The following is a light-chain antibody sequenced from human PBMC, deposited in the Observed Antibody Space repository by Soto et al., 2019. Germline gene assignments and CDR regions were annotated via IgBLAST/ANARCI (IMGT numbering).Light chain of an antibody. Sequence: EIVMTQSPATLSVSPGERVTLSCRASQSVSSNLAWYQKKPAQPPRLLIYDASTRASGCPARFSGSGSGTEFALTISSLQSEDFAVYYCQQYTKWPRTFGQGTKVDIK. CDR3: QQYTKWPRT. V-gene: IGKV3-15*01. J-gene: IGKJ1*01. CDR1: QSVSSN. CDR2: DAS.